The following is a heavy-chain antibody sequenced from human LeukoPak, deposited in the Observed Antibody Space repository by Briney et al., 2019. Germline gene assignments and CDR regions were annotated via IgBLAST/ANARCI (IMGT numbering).Heavy chain of an antibody. V-gene: IGHV3-53*01. Sequence: GGSLRLSCAASGFTVSSNYMSWVRQAPGKGLEWVSVIYSGGSTYYADFVKGRFTISRDNSKNTLYLQMNSLRAEDTAVYYCARAGDSSGWGSPFDYWGQGTLVTVSS. CDR1: GFTVSSNY. CDR3: ARAGDSSGWGSPFDY. D-gene: IGHD6-19*01. CDR2: IYSGGST. J-gene: IGHJ4*02.